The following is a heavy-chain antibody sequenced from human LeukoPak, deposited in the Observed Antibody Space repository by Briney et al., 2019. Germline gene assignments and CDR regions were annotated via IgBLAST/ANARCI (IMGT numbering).Heavy chain of an antibody. V-gene: IGHV3-7*01. Sequence: PGGSLRLSCAASGFTVSSNYTSWVRQAPGKGLEWVANIKQDGSEKYYVNSVKGRFTISRDNAKNSLYLQMNSLRAEDTAIYYCAREDDWNYEDYWGQGTLVTVSS. CDR1: GFTVSSNY. D-gene: IGHD1-7*01. CDR3: AREDDWNYEDY. CDR2: IKQDGSEK. J-gene: IGHJ4*02.